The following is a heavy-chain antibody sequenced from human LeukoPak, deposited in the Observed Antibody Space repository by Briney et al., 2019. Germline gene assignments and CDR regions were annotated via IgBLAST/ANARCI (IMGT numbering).Heavy chain of an antibody. J-gene: IGHJ4*02. V-gene: IGHV4-59*01. CDR1: GGSKNNYF. CDR2: IHDSGKS. D-gene: IGHD3-3*01. Sequence: PSETLSLNCTVSGGSKNNYFWTWMRQTPLKGLEWIGYIHDSGKSYFNPSLKSRLFMSIDTSRNQFSLNLRSATAADTAVYYCAREVVDFWSGYPIDYWGQGTLVTVSS. CDR3: AREVVDFWSGYPIDY.